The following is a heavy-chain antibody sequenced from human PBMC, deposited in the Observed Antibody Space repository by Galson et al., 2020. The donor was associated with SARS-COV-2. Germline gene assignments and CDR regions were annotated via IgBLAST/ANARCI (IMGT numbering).Heavy chain of an antibody. J-gene: IGHJ4*02. CDR1: GFSFSDYA. V-gene: IGHV3-64D*09. Sequence: GGSLRLSCLASGFSFSDYAMHWVRQAPGKGLEYVSAMSSNGGTSFYADSVNHRFTMSRDNSKNTFYLQMTGLRVEDTALYYCLSDSSSRHNYWGQGTLVTVSS. D-gene: IGHD6-6*01. CDR3: LSDSSSRHNY. CDR2: MSSNGGTS.